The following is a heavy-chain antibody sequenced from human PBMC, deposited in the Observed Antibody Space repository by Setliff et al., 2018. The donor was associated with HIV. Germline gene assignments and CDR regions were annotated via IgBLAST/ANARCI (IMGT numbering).Heavy chain of an antibody. Sequence: SETLSLTCAVSGGPLNSRNWWSWVRQPPGKGLEWIGEVFHSGSANSNASLRSRVMISVDTSKNQFSLKLSAVTAADTAVYYCARDHVFGSGTGFDPWGPGILVTVSS. CDR2: VFHSGSA. V-gene: IGHV4-4*02. CDR1: GGPLNSRNW. CDR3: ARDHVFGSGTGFDP. J-gene: IGHJ5*02. D-gene: IGHD3-10*01.